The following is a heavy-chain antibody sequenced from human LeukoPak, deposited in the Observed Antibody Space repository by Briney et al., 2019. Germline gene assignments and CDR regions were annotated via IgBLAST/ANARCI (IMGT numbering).Heavy chain of an antibody. J-gene: IGHJ6*04. V-gene: IGHV3-7*01. CDR3: AELGITMIGGV. D-gene: IGHD3-10*02. Sequence: PGGSLRLSCAASGFTFSSYWMSWVRQAPGKGLEWVVNIKQDGSEKYCVDSGKGRFTISRDNAKNSLYLQMNSLRAEDTAVYYCAELGITMIGGVWGKGTTVTISS. CDR2: IKQDGSEK. CDR1: GFTFSSYW.